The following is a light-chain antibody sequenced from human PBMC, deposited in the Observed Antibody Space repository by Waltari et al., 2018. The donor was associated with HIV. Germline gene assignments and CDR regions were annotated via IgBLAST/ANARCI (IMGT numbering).Light chain of an antibody. V-gene: IGLV1-51*02. Sequence: QSVLTQPPSVSATPRQKVTISCSGTSSHIGKNYVSWFQQLPGTAPKLRSYENNKRPSGIPDRFSGSKSGTSATLGITGLQTGDEADYYCGTWDTSLSAVVFGGGTKLAVL. CDR2: ENN. CDR1: SSHIGKNY. CDR3: GTWDTSLSAVV. J-gene: IGLJ2*01.